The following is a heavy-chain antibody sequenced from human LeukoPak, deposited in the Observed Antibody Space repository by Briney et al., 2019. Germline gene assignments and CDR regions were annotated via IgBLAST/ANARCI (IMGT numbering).Heavy chain of an antibody. D-gene: IGHD3-22*01. CDR1: GFTFSSYS. V-gene: IGHV3-21*01. Sequence: PGGSLRLSCAASGFTFSSYSMNWVRQAPGKGLEWVSSISSSSSYIYYADSVKGRFTISRDNAKNSLYLQMNSLRAEDTAVYYCARSSGYYHKMDYWGQGTLVTVSS. CDR2: ISSSSSYI. CDR3: ARSSGYYHKMDY. J-gene: IGHJ4*02.